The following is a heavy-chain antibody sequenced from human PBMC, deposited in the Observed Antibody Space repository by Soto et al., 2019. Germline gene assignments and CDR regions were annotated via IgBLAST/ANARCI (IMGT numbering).Heavy chain of an antibody. J-gene: IGHJ3*01. D-gene: IGHD3-16*01. CDR3: ARLRRDWGDAFDL. Sequence: VQLVQSGTDVIKPGSSVNVSCKTSGGPFGSSAISWVRQAPAQGLEWMGEIIPVFDKANYAQNFQGRLTINADKSTGTVFMQLSNLRSEDTAMYFRARLRRDWGDAFDLWGLGTFVTVSS. CDR2: IIPVFDKA. CDR1: GGPFGSSA. V-gene: IGHV1-69*06.